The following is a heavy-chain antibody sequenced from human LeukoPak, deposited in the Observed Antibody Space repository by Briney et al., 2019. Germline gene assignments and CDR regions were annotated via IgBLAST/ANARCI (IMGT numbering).Heavy chain of an antibody. CDR1: GYTFTSYD. CDR2: MNPNSGNT. Sequence: ASVKVSCKASGYTFTSYDINWVRQATGQGLEWMGWMNPNSGNTGYAQKFQGRVTMTRNTSISTAYMELSSLRSEDTAVYYCAKVAERSYSRSWYNVWFDPWGQGTLVTVSS. D-gene: IGHD6-13*01. J-gene: IGHJ5*02. CDR3: AKVAERSYSRSWYNVWFDP. V-gene: IGHV1-8*01.